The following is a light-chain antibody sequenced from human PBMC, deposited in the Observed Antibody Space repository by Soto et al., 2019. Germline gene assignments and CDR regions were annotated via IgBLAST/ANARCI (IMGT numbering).Light chain of an antibody. Sequence: QSALTQPPSAPGSPGQSVTISCTGTSSNVGAYNYVSWYQQHPGKAPKLMIYEVTKRPSGVPDRVSGSKSGSTASLTVSGLQAEDEADYYCSSWTGNNFVVFGGGTKVTVL. CDR1: SSNVGAYNY. CDR2: EVT. CDR3: SSWTGNNFVV. J-gene: IGLJ2*01. V-gene: IGLV2-8*01.